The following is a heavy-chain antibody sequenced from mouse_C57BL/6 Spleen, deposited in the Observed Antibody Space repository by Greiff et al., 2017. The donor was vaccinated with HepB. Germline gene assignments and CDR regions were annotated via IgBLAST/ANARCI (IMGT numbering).Heavy chain of an antibody. Sequence: QVQLQQSGPELVKPGASVKISCKASGYAFSSSWMNWVKQRPGKGLEWIGRIYPGDGDTNYNGKFKGKATLTADKSSSTAYMQLSSLTSEDSAVYFCARQDIHPFAYWGQGTLVTVSA. CDR3: ARQDIHPFAY. J-gene: IGHJ3*01. CDR1: GYAFSSSW. CDR2: IYPGDGDT. V-gene: IGHV1-82*01. D-gene: IGHD3-3*01.